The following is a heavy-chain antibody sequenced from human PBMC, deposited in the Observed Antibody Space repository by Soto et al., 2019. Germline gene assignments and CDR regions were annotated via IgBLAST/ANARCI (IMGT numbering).Heavy chain of an antibody. J-gene: IGHJ4*02. CDR1: GFSLTTRGVG. Sequence: SGPTLVNPTQTLTLTCTFSGFSLTTRGVGVGWIRQPPGKALEWLALVYWNDDKRYSPSLKSSLTITKDTSKNQVVLTMTNMDPVDTATYCCAHKLRWLDNWGQGVLVTVSS. CDR3: AHKLRWLDN. CDR2: VYWNDDK. V-gene: IGHV2-5*01. D-gene: IGHD3-3*01.